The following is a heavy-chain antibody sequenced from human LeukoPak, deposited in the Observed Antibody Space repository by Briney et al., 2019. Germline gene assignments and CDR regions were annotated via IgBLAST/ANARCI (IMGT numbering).Heavy chain of an antibody. V-gene: IGHV4-4*07. D-gene: IGHD4-11*01. Sequence: SETLSLTCTVSGGSISSYYWSWIRQPAGKGLEWIGRIYINGRTNYNPSLESRVTVSLDTSKNQFSLKLRSVTAEDTAVYYCAKGPYTNFFDSWGHGTLVTVSS. CDR1: GGSISSYY. J-gene: IGHJ4*01. CDR2: IYINGRT. CDR3: AKGPYTNFFDS.